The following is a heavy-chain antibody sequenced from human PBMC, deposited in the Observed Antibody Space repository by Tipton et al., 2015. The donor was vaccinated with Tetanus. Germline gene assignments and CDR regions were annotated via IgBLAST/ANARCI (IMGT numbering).Heavy chain of an antibody. CDR1: GFSLSSYW. V-gene: IGHV3-7*03. J-gene: IGHJ4*02. D-gene: IGHD5-24*01. CDR3: ARGCRRDGYNFRSPSPGHTLN. Sequence: GSLRLSCAASGFSLSSYWMSWVRQAPGKGLEWVANIKEDGSQKNYVDSVKGRFTISRDNAKNSLYLQMNSLRAEDTAVYYCARGCRRDGYNFRSPSPGHTLNWGQGPLVTVSS. CDR2: IKEDGSQK.